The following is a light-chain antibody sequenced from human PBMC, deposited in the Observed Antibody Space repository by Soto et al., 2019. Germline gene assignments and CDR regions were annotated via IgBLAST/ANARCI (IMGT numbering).Light chain of an antibody. CDR3: QQYGSSLFT. Sequence: EIVLTQSPGTLSLSPVERATLSCRASQSVSSSYLAWYQQKPGQAPRLLIYGASSRATGIPDRFSGSGSGTDFTLTSSRMEPEDFAVYYCQQYGSSLFTFGPGTKVDIK. CDR2: GAS. V-gene: IGKV3-20*01. CDR1: QSVSSSY. J-gene: IGKJ3*01.